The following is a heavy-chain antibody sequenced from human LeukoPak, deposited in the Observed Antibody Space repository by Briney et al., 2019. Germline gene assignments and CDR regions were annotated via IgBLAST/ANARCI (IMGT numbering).Heavy chain of an antibody. CDR3: AKGGKNEDGDYPFDY. D-gene: IGHD4-17*01. V-gene: IGHV3-30*02. CDR2: IRYDGSNK. CDR1: GFTFSSYG. Sequence: PGGSLRLSCAASGFTFSSYGMHWVRQAPGKGLEWVAFIRYDGSNKYYADSVKGRFTISRDNSKNTLYLQMNSLRAEDTAVYYCAKGGKNEDGDYPFDYWGQGTLVTVSS. J-gene: IGHJ4*02.